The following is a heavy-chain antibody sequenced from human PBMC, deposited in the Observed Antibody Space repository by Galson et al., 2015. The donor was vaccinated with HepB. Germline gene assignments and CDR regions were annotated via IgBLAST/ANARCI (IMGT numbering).Heavy chain of an antibody. Sequence: SVKVSCKASTFSFRTTAMQWVRQARGQRLEWIGGIVVGSGNTNYAQKFRERVTITRDMSTSTAYMELSSLRSEDTAVYYCARGQQARTGDFDYWGQGTLVTVSS. J-gene: IGHJ4*02. CDR1: TFSFRTTA. CDR2: IVVGSGNT. CDR3: ARGQQARTGDFDY. D-gene: IGHD6-13*01. V-gene: IGHV1-58*02.